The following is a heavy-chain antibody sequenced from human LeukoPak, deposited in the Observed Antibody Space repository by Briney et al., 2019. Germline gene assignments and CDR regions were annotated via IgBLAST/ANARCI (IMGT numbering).Heavy chain of an antibody. CDR2: ISNVGGSK. V-gene: IGHV3-30*14. D-gene: IGHD3-9*01. Sequence: GSLRLSCAASGFTFSDYAIHWVRQAPGKGLEWVSVISNVGGSKHYADSVKGRFTISRDNSKNTLYIQMNSLRAEDTAVYYCARSFYDILIGYYQYFDYWGQGTLSPSPQ. J-gene: IGHJ4*02. CDR3: ARSFYDILIGYYQYFDY. CDR1: GFTFSDYA.